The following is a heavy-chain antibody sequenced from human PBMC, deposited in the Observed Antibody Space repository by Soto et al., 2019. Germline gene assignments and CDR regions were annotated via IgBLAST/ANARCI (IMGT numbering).Heavy chain of an antibody. D-gene: IGHD6-13*01. CDR1: GFTFNTYV. J-gene: IGHJ4*02. Sequence: GGSLRLSCSASGFTFNTYVMSWVRQAPGKGLEWVSAITGSGGDTYLADSVKGRFTISRDNTKNTLYLQMNSLRVEDTAVYYCAKGSADTRPYYFDSWGQGTLVTVSS. CDR3: AKGSADTRPYYFDS. CDR2: ITGSGGDT. V-gene: IGHV3-23*01.